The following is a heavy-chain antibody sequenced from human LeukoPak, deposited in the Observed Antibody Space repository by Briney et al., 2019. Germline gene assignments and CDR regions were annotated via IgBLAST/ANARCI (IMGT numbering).Heavy chain of an antibody. CDR3: ATGDSSSWIGLGDFDYYYGMDV. J-gene: IGHJ6*04. Sequence: ASVKVSCKVSGYTLTELSMQCVRQAPGKGLEWMGGIDPEDGETIYGQNFQGRVTMTEDTSTDTAYMELSRLRSEDTAVYYCATGDSSSWIGLGDFDYYYGMDVWGKGTTVTVSS. D-gene: IGHD6-13*01. CDR1: GYTLTELS. V-gene: IGHV1-24*01. CDR2: IDPEDGET.